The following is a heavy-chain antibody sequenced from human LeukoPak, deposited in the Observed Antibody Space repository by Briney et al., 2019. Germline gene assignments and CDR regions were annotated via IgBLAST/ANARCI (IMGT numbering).Heavy chain of an antibody. CDR3: ARDFGIGSGPAGFDY. V-gene: IGHV1-18*01. D-gene: IGHD2-15*01. CDR1: GYTFTSYG. J-gene: IGHJ4*02. Sequence: ASVKVSCKASGYTFTSYGISWERQAPGQGLEWMGWISAYNGNTNYAQKLQGRVTMTTDTSTSTAYMELRSLRSDDTAVYYCARDFGIGSGPAGFDYWGQGTLVTVSS. CDR2: ISAYNGNT.